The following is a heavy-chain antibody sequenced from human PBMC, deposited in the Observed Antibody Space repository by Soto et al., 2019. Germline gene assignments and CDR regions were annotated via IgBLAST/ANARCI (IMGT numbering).Heavy chain of an antibody. CDR3: ARAGSGYSFDY. D-gene: IGHD3-22*01. Sequence: SETLSLTCTVSGGSVSSYYWSWIRQSPGKGLEWIGYISYSGSTNYNPSLRSRVTMSLDTSKNQFSLRLSSVTAADTAVYYCARAGSGYSFDYWGQGTLVTVSS. V-gene: IGHV4-59*02. CDR2: ISYSGST. CDR1: GGSVSSYY. J-gene: IGHJ4*02.